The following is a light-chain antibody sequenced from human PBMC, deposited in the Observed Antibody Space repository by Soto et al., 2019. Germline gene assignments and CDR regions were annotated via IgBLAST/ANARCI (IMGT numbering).Light chain of an antibody. CDR1: QDITTY. V-gene: IGKV1-33*01. J-gene: IGKJ3*01. CDR3: QQYDDAPFT. Sequence: DIQMTQSPPSLSASVGDRVTIACQASQDITTYLNWYQQKPGKAPKLLIYDVSNLETGVPSRFSGSGSGTDFSFTINSLQPDDIATYYCQQYDDAPFTFGPGTKVDIK. CDR2: DVS.